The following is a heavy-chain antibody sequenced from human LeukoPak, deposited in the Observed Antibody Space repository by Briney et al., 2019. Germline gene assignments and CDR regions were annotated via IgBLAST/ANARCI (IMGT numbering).Heavy chain of an antibody. J-gene: IGHJ4*02. Sequence: PGGSLRLSCAASGFTFSSYGMHWVRQAPGKGLEWVAVISYDGSNKYYADSVKGRFTIARDNSKNTVFLQMNSLRPEDTAVYYCARGSIVGARGLGDYWGQGTLVTVSS. CDR1: GFTFSSYG. V-gene: IGHV3-30*03. CDR3: ARGSIVGARGLGDY. CDR2: ISYDGSNK. D-gene: IGHD1-26*01.